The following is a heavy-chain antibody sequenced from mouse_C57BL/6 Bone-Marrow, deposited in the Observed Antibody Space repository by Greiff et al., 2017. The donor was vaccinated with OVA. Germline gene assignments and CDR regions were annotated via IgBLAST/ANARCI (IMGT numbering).Heavy chain of an antibody. D-gene: IGHD1-1*01. V-gene: IGHV1-5*01. CDR2: IYPGNSDT. J-gene: IGHJ2*01. CDR3: TRYYGSSLDY. Sequence: VQLKESGTVLARPGASVKMSCKTSGYTFTSYWMHWVKQRPGQGLEWIGAIYPGNSDTSYTQKFKGTAKLTEVTSASTAYMGLSSLTNEDSAVYYCTRYYGSSLDYWGQGTTLTVSS. CDR1: GYTFTSYW.